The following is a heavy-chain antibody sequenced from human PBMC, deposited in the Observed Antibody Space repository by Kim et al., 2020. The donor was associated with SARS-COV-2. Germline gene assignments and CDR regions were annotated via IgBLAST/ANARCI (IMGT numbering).Heavy chain of an antibody. V-gene: IGHV6-1*01. D-gene: IGHD2-8*01. CDR1: GDSVSSTSAI. CDR3: ARIGGLVRY. J-gene: IGHJ4*02. Sequence: SQTLSLTCVISGDSVSSTSAIWIWIRQSPSRGLEWLGRTYYRSKWSSDYAVSVRGRITISPDTSMNQFSLQLSSVTPDDTAVYYCARIGGLVRYWGQGTLVTVSS. CDR2: TYYRSKWSS.